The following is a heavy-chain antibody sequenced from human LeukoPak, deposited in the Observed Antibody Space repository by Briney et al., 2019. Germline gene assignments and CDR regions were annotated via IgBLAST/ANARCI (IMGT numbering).Heavy chain of an antibody. Sequence: PSETLSLTCTVSGGSISSSSYYWGWIRQPPGKGLEWIGSIYHSGSTYYNPSLKSRVTISVDTSKNQFSLKLSSVAAADTAVYYCAEGQQLVLWGYWGQGSQVTVSS. CDR2: IYHSGST. J-gene: IGHJ4*02. CDR3: AEGQQLVLWGY. CDR1: GGSISSSSYY. V-gene: IGHV4-39*01. D-gene: IGHD6-13*01.